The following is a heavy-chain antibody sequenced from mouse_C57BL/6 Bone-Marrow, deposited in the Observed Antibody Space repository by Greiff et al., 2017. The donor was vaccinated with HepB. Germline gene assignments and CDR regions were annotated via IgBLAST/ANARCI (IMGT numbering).Heavy chain of an antibody. J-gene: IGHJ4*01. Sequence: EVQLQQSGPGLVKPSQSLSLTCSVTGYSITSGYYWNWIRQFPGNKLEWMGYISYDGSNNYNPSLKNRISITRDTSKNQFFLKLNSVTTEYTATYYCARPGGYAMDYWGQGTSVTVSS. CDR1: GYSITSGYY. CDR2: ISYDGSN. V-gene: IGHV3-6*01. CDR3: ARPGGYAMDY.